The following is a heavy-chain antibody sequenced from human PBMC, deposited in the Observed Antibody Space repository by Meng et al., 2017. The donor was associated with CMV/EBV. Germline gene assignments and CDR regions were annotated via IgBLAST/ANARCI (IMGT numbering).Heavy chain of an antibody. Sequence: GSLRLSCTVSGGSISSYYWSWIRQPPGKGLEWIGYIYYSGSTNYNPSLKSRVTISVDTSKNQFSLKLSSVTAADTAVYYCARDHLLYPLDYWGQGTLVTVSS. J-gene: IGHJ4*02. D-gene: IGHD2-15*01. CDR1: GGSISSYY. CDR3: ARDHLLYPLDY. V-gene: IGHV4-59*01. CDR2: IYYSGST.